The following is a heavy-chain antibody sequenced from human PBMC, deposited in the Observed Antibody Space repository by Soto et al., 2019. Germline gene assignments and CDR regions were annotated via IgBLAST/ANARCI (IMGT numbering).Heavy chain of an antibody. CDR2: IYHSGST. CDR3: ARGGYCRSTSCGFYGMDV. J-gene: IGHJ6*02. D-gene: IGHD2-2*01. Sequence: QLQLQESGSGLVKPSQTLSLTCAVSGGSISSGGYSWRWIRQPPGKGLEWIGYIYHSGSTYYNPSLNSRVTISVDRSKNQFSLKLSSVTAADTAVYYCARGGYCRSTSCGFYGMDVWGQGTTVTVSS. V-gene: IGHV4-30-2*01. CDR1: GGSISSGGYS.